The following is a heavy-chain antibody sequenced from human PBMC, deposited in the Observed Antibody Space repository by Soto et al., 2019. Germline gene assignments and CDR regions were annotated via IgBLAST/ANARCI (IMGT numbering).Heavy chain of an antibody. CDR3: AKLLELWVWDH. Sequence: QVQLVESGGGVVQPGRSLRLSCVASGFSFSSYGMHWVRQAPGKGLEWVALISHDGSNTYYADSVKGRFTISRDNSYNTLFLQMNSLRPDDRAVYYCAKLLELWVWDHWGQGTLVIVSS. J-gene: IGHJ4*02. V-gene: IGHV3-30*18. CDR2: ISHDGSNT. CDR1: GFSFSSYG. D-gene: IGHD1-26*01.